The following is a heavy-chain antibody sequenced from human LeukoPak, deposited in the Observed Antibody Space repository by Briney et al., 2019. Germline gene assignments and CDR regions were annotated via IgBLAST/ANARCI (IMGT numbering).Heavy chain of an antibody. D-gene: IGHD2-2*01. CDR2: IYHSGST. Sequence: SETLSLTCTVSGYSISSGYYWGWIRQPPGKGLEWIGSIYHSGSTYYSPSLKSRVTISVDTSKNQFSLKLSSVTAADTAVYYCARERDCSSTSCNGDYWGQGTLVTVSS. J-gene: IGHJ4*02. V-gene: IGHV4-38-2*02. CDR1: GYSISSGYY. CDR3: ARERDCSSTSCNGDY.